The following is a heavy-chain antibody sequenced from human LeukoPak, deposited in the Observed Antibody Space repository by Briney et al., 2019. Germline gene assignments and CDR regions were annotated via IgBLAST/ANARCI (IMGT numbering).Heavy chain of an antibody. V-gene: IGHV4-31*03. CDR3: ARGNSSGWYIGVTFDY. CDR2: IYYSGST. CDR1: GGSISSGGSY. D-gene: IGHD6-19*01. Sequence: SQTLSLTCTVSGGSISSGGSYWSWIRQHPGKGLEWIGYIYYSGSTYHNPSLKSRVTISVDTSKNQFSLKLSSVTAADTAVYYCARGNSSGWYIGVTFDYWGQGTLVTVSS. J-gene: IGHJ4*02.